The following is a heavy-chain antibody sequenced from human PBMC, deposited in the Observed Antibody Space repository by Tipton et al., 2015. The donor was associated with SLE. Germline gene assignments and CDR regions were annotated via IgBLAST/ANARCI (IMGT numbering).Heavy chain of an antibody. D-gene: IGHD3-10*01. J-gene: IGHJ4*02. CDR3: ARRWVQTVFDY. Sequence: QLVQSGAEVKKPGEALQIPCKTSGYSFTNSWIVWFRHMPGKGLECMGMIDPSDSDTRYNPSFQGHVSMSVDRSTTTAYLQWRSLKASDTAMYFCARRWVQTVFDYWGQGTLVTVSS. CDR1: GYSFTNSW. V-gene: IGHV5-51*03. CDR2: IDPSDSDT.